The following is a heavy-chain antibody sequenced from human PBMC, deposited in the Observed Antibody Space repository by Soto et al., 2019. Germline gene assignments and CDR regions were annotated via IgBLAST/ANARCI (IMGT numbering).Heavy chain of an antibody. CDR3: ARVMQFWSGRGSNFEDYYGMDV. CDR1: GFTFSSYW. J-gene: IGHJ6*02. D-gene: IGHD3-3*02. CDR2: IKSDGSST. V-gene: IGHV3-74*01. Sequence: GGSLRLSCAASGFTFSSYWMHWVRQAPGKGLVWVSRIKSDGSSTSYADSVKGRFTISRDNAKNTLYLQMNSLRVEDTAVYYCARVMQFWSGRGSNFEDYYGMDVWGQGTTVTVSS.